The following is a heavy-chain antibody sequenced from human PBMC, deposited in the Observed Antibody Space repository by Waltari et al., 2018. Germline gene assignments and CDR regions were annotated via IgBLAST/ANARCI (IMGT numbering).Heavy chain of an antibody. V-gene: IGHV3-7*01. CDR1: GFSLSNHW. CDR2: IKQDGSEK. Sequence: EVQLVESGGGLVQPGGSLRLSCAASGFSLSNHWMNWVRQAPGKGLEWVATIKQDGSEKFYVDSVKGRFTISRDTAKSSVFLQMNSLSAEDTAVYYCARDSGGMDVWGQGTTVTVSS. D-gene: IGHD1-26*01. CDR3: ARDSGGMDV. J-gene: IGHJ6*02.